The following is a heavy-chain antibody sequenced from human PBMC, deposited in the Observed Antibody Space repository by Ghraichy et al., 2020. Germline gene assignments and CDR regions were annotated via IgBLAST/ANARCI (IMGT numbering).Heavy chain of an antibody. J-gene: IGHJ6*02. V-gene: IGHV3-7*01. CDR3: FRGYSYGWGDYYGMDV. CDR2: IKQDGSEK. D-gene: IGHD5-18*01. CDR1: GFTFSSYW. Sequence: GGSLRLSCAASGFTFSSYWMSWVRQAPGKGLEWVANIKQDGSEKYYVDSVKGRFTISRDNAKNSLYLQMNSLRAEDTAVYYCFRGYSYGWGDYYGMDVWGQGTTVTVSS.